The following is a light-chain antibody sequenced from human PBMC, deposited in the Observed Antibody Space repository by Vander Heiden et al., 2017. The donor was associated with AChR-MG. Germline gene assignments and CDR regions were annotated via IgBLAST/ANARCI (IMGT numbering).Light chain of an antibody. CDR1: ESLLNTNGYNY. J-gene: IGKJ4*01. CDR2: LGS. CDR3: MQSLQTPLA. Sequence: DIVMTQSPLSLPVTPGETAPITCRSSESLLNTNGYNYLAWYQQKPGQPPQLLIYLGSNRASGVPDRFSGRGSGTDFTLNISRVEAEDVGVYYCMQSLQTPLAFGEGTKVEIK. V-gene: IGKV2-28*01.